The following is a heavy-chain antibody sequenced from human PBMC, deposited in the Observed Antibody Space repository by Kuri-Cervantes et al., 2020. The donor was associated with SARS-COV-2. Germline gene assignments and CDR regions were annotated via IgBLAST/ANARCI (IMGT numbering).Heavy chain of an antibody. CDR1: GFTFSSYG. D-gene: IGHD2-2*01. CDR3: ARAFCSSTSCYYFDY. V-gene: IGHV3-30*02. CDR2: IRYDGSNK. Sequence: LSLTCAASGFTFSSYGMHWVRQAPGKGLEWVAFIRYDGSNKYYADSVKGRFTISRDNSKNTLYLQMNSLRADDTAVYYCARAFCSSTSCYYFDYWGQGTLVTVSS. J-gene: IGHJ4*02.